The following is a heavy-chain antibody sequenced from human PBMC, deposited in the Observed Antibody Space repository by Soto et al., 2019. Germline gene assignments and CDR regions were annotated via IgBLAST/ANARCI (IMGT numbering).Heavy chain of an antibody. Sequence: QVQLVQSGAEVKKPGSSVKVSCKASGGTFSSYAISWVRQAPGQGLEWMGGIIPIFGTANYAQKFQGRVTITADESTSTAYMELSSLRSEDTAVYYCARDKDSSGYYYFDYWGQGTLVTVSS. D-gene: IGHD3-22*01. J-gene: IGHJ4*02. CDR3: ARDKDSSGYYYFDY. V-gene: IGHV1-69*12. CDR2: IIPIFGTA. CDR1: GGTFSSYA.